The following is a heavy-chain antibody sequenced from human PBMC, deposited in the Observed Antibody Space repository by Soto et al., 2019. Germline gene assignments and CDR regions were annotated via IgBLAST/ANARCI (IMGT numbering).Heavy chain of an antibody. CDR2: ISYKRNSDTI. D-gene: IGHD3-16*01. Sequence: GGSLRLSCAASGFTLSDHFMDWVRQAPGTGLEWVGRISYKRNSDTINYAASVSGRFTISRDDSKNSLFLQMNDLKTEDTAVYSCARHLTSYYYGMDVWGQGTTVTVSS. CDR1: GFTLSDHF. V-gene: IGHV3-72*01. J-gene: IGHJ6*02. CDR3: ARHLTSYYYGMDV.